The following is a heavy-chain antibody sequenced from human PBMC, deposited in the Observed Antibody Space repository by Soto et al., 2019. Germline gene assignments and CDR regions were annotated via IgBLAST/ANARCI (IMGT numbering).Heavy chain of an antibody. J-gene: IGHJ4*02. CDR3: VRGYYQGDGTL. Sequence: GGSLRLSCAASGFTFSGYAMSWVRQAPGKGLECVSIIGGGGSHTYYADSVKGRFTISRDNSKNALYLQMHSLRAEDTAVYYCVRGYYQGDGTLWGQGTLVTVSS. D-gene: IGHD3-10*01. V-gene: IGHV3-23*01. CDR2: IGGGGSHT. CDR1: GFTFSGYA.